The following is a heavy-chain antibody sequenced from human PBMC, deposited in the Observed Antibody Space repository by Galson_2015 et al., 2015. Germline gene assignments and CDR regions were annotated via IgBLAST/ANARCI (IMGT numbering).Heavy chain of an antibody. CDR3: ASSDWYAAFDI. J-gene: IGHJ3*02. CDR2: INSDGSSK. D-gene: IGHD6-19*01. Sequence: SLRLSCAASGFTFSSYRMNWVRQAPGKGLEWVSRINSDGSSKSYADSVKGRFTISRDNAKNTLYLQMNSLSAEDTAVYYCASSDWYAAFDIWGQGTMVTVSS. V-gene: IGHV3-74*01. CDR1: GFTFSSYR.